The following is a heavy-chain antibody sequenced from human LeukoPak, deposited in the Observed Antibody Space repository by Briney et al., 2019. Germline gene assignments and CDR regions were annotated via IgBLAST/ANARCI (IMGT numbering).Heavy chain of an antibody. CDR1: GGSISSSSFY. V-gene: IGHV4-39*01. CDR2: ISYSGIT. Sequence: SETLSLTCTVSGGSISSSSFYWGWIRQPPGKGLEWIGSISYSGITYYNPSLKSRLTISVDTSKKQFSLKLSSVTAADTAVYYCARRRDSSGYYSPYFDYWGQGTLVTV. D-gene: IGHD3-22*01. J-gene: IGHJ4*02. CDR3: ARRRDSSGYYSPYFDY.